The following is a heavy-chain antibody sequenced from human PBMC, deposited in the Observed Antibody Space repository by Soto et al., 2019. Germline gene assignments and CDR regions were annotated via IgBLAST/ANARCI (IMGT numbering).Heavy chain of an antibody. CDR1: GGTFGSYA. CDR2: IIPILNSP. J-gene: IGHJ6*02. V-gene: IGHV1-69*01. Sequence: QVQLVQSGAEVKKPGSAVKVSCKASGGTFGSYAITWVRRAPGQGLEWVGGIIPILNSPAYAQKFRARVVITADEITNTAYMELNSLRIDGTAVYYCAREAPYCTSATCPKFYDMDVWGQGTTVTVAS. D-gene: IGHD2-2*01. CDR3: AREAPYCTSATCPKFYDMDV.